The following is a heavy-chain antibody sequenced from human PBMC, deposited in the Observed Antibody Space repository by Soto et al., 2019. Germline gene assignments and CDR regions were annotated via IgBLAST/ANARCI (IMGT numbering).Heavy chain of an antibody. D-gene: IGHD5-12*01. J-gene: IGHJ4*02. Sequence: GGSLRLSCAASGFTFSSYAMSWVRQAPGKGLEWVSAISGSGGSTYYADSVKGRFTISRDNSKNTLYLQMNSLRAEDTAVYYCAQGGWLQPTIDYWGQGTLVTVSS. V-gene: IGHV3-23*01. CDR3: AQGGWLQPTIDY. CDR2: ISGSGGST. CDR1: GFTFSSYA.